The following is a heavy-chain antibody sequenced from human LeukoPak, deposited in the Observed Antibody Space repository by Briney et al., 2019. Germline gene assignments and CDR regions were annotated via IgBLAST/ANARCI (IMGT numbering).Heavy chain of an antibody. CDR1: GFTFSSYA. CDR2: ISYDGSNK. Sequence: PGRSLRLSCAASGFTFSSYAMHWVRQAPGKGLDWVAVISYDGSNKYYADSVKGRFTISRDNSKNTLYLQMNSLRAEDTAVYYCARSWIQLWSFDYWGQGTLVTVSS. V-gene: IGHV3-30-3*01. CDR3: ARSWIQLWSFDY. J-gene: IGHJ4*02. D-gene: IGHD5-18*01.